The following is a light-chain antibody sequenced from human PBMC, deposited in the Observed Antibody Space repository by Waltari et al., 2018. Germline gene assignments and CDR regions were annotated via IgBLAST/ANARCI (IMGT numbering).Light chain of an antibody. CDR3: QQRSNWPPIT. V-gene: IGKV3-11*01. CDR2: DAS. CDR1: QSVSSY. Sequence: EIVLTQSPATLSLSPGERATLSCRASQSVSSYLAWYQQKPGQAPRLLISDASNRATGIPARFSGSGSGTDFNLTISSLEPEDCAVYYCQQRSNWPPITFGQGTRLEIK. J-gene: IGKJ5*01.